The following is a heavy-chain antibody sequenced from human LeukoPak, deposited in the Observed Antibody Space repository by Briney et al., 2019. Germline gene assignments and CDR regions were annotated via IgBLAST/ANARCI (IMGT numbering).Heavy chain of an antibody. J-gene: IGHJ4*02. V-gene: IGHV4-34*01. CDR1: GGSFSGYY. Sequence: PSETLSLTCAVYGGSFSGYYWSWIRQPPGKGLEWIGEINHSGSTNYNPSPKSRVTISVDTSKNQFSLKLSSVTAADTAVYYCARGRVVVPAAIREGYYFDYWGQGTLVTVSS. CDR2: INHSGST. CDR3: ARGRVVVPAAIREGYYFDY. D-gene: IGHD2-2*02.